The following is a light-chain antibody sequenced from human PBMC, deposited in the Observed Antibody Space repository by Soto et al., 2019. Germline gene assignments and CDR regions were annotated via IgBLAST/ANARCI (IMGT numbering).Light chain of an antibody. Sequence: QSALTQPPSASGSPGQSVTISCTGTNRDVGTHNYVSWYQQYPGKAPKLLIYDVVKRPSGIPHRFSGPKSGNTASLTVSGLQADDEADYYCFSYAGGSTFVFGTGTKVTVL. CDR1: NRDVGTHNY. V-gene: IGLV2-8*01. J-gene: IGLJ1*01. CDR3: FSYAGGSTFV. CDR2: DVV.